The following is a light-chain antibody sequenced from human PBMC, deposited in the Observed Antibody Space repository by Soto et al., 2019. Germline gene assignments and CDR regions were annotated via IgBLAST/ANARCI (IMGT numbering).Light chain of an antibody. CDR1: QTVSKS. CDR2: ATS. V-gene: IGKV1-39*01. Sequence: DIEMTQSPSTLPASVGDRVTITCRASQTVSKSLNWYQQRPGKAPALLVYATSHLQSGVPSRFSGSGSGTDFTLAISSLQPEDFATYFCQQSYSMPPTFGQGTRLEIK. CDR3: QQSYSMPPT. J-gene: IGKJ1*01.